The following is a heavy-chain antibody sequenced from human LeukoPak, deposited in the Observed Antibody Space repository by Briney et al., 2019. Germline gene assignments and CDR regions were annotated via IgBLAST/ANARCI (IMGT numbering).Heavy chain of an antibody. Sequence: PGGSLRLSCAASGFTFSSYSMNWVRQAPGKGLEWVSSISSSSSYIYYADSLKGRFTISRDNAKNSLYLQMNSLRAEDTAVYYCARDYYGSGSYLASHFDYWGQGTLVTVSS. V-gene: IGHV3-21*01. CDR2: ISSSSSYI. CDR3: ARDYYGSGSYLASHFDY. D-gene: IGHD3-10*01. CDR1: GFTFSSYS. J-gene: IGHJ4*02.